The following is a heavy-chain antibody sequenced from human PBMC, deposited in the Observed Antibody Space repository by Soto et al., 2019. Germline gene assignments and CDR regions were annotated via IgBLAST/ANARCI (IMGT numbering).Heavy chain of an antibody. J-gene: IGHJ6*03. Sequence: GGSLRLSCAASGFTFSSYGMHWVRQAPGKGLEWVAVISYDGSNKYYADSVKGRFTISRDNSKNTLYLQMNSLRAEDTAVYYCAKDHELRFLEWLTYYMDVWGKGTTVTVSS. CDR2: ISYDGSNK. D-gene: IGHD3-3*01. CDR3: AKDHELRFLEWLTYYMDV. V-gene: IGHV3-30*18. CDR1: GFTFSSYG.